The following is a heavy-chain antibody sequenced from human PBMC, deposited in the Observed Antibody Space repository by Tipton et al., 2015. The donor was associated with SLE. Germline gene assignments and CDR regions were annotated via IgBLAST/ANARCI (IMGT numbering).Heavy chain of an antibody. CDR3: ARTDLGVTWDWYFDL. CDR2: IYYSGST. D-gene: IGHD4-23*01. J-gene: IGHJ2*01. CDR1: GGSISSYY. V-gene: IGHV4-59*08. Sequence: LRLSCTVSGGSISSYYWSWIRQPPGKGLEWIGYIYYSGSTNYNPSLKSRVTISVDTSKNQFSLKLSSVTAADTAVYYCARTDLGVTWDWYFDLWGRGTLVTVSS.